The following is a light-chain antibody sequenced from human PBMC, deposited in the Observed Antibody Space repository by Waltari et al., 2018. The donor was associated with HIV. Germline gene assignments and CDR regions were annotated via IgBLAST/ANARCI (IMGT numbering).Light chain of an antibody. J-gene: IGLJ3*02. CDR2: EVS. CDR1: SSDVGPYDY. CDR3: SSYAGSNNLV. Sequence: QSALTQPPSASGSPGQPATISCPGTSSDVGPYDYVSWYQQHPGKAPKLMVYEVSKRPSGVPDRFSGSKSANTASLTVSGLQEDDEADYYCSSYAGSNNLVFGGGTKLTVL. V-gene: IGLV2-8*01.